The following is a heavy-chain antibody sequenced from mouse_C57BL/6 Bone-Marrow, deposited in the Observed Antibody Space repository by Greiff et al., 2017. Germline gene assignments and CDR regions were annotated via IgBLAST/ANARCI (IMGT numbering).Heavy chain of an antibody. V-gene: IGHV6-3*01. CDR1: GFTFSNYW. D-gene: IGHD1-1*01. Sequence: EVQLQQSGGGLVQPGGSMKLSCVASGFTFSNYWMNWVRQSPEKGLVWVAQIRLKSDNYATHYAECVKGRFPISRDDSKSSVSLQMNNLRAEDTGIYCCAGDSGSSYRYFYNWGQGTTLTVSS. J-gene: IGHJ2*01. CDR3: AGDSGSSYRYFYN. CDR2: IRLKSDNYAT.